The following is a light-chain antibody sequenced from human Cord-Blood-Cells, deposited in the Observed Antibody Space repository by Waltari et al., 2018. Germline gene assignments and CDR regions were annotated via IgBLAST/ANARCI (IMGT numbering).Light chain of an antibody. J-gene: IGKJ4*01. V-gene: IGKV3-15*01. CDR1: QSVSSN. CDR3: QQYNNWPPPT. CDR2: GAS. Sequence: RASQSVSSNLAWYQQKPGQAPRLLIYGASTRATGIPARFSGSGSGTEFTLTISSLQSEDFAVYYCQQYNNWPPPTFGGGTKVEIK.